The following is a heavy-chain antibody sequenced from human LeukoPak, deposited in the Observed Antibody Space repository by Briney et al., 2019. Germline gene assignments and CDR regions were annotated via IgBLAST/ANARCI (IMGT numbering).Heavy chain of an antibody. CDR1: GYSISSGYY. CDR2: INHSGST. J-gene: IGHJ4*02. D-gene: IGHD2-15*01. CDR3: ARAIYCTGASCSLGYFDS. V-gene: IGHV4-38-2*02. Sequence: SETLSLTCNVSGYSISSGYYWGWIRQPPGKGLEWIGSINHSGSTSYNPSLKGRVSISVDTSKNQFSLNLSSVTAADTAVYYCARAIYCTGASCSLGYFDSWGQETLVTVSS.